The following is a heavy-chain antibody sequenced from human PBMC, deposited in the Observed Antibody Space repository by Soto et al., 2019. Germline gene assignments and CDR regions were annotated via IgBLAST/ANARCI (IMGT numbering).Heavy chain of an antibody. CDR1: GFTFSSYA. V-gene: IGHV3-64D*08. Sequence: GGSLRLSCSASGFTFSSYAMHWVRQAPGKGLEYVSAISSNGGSTHYADTVKGRFTISRDNSKNSLYLQMSSLRAEDTAVYYCARNIGYSGYDGYYYGMDVWGQGTTVTVSS. CDR3: ARNIGYSGYDGYYYGMDV. D-gene: IGHD5-12*01. CDR2: ISSNGGST. J-gene: IGHJ6*02.